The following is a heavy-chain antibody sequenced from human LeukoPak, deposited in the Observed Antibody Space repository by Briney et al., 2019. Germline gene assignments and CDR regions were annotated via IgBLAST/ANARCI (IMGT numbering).Heavy chain of an antibody. V-gene: IGHV3-23*01. J-gene: IGHJ3*02. CDR2: ISGSGGST. D-gene: IGHD6-13*01. Sequence: PGGSLRLSCAASGFTFSSYAMSWVRQAPGKGLEWVSAISGSGGSTYYADSVKGRFTISRDNSKNTLYLQMSSLRAEDAAVYYCAKGEISSSPSDAFDIWGQGTMVTVSS. CDR3: AKGEISSSPSDAFDI. CDR1: GFTFSSYA.